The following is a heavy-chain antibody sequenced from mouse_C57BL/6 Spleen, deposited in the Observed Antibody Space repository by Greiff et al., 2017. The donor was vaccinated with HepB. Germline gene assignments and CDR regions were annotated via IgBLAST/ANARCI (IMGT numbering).Heavy chain of an antibody. CDR1: GYTFTSYW. V-gene: IGHV1-55*01. CDR3: ARVYGSSEVSDY. CDR2: IYPGSGST. D-gene: IGHD1-1*01. Sequence: QVQLQQPGAELVKPGASVKMSCKASGYTFTSYWITWVKQRPGQGLEWIGDIYPGSGSTNYNEKFKSKATLTVDTSSSTAYMQLSSLTSEDSAVYYCARVYGSSEVSDYWGQGTTLTVSS. J-gene: IGHJ2*01.